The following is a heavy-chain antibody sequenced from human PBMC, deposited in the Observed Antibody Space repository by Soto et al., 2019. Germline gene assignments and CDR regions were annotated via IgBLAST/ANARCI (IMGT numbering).Heavy chain of an antibody. J-gene: IGHJ4*02. Sequence: GGSLRLSCAASGFPFSNHAMSWVRQAPGKGLEWVSGISDGGDLIYYADSVKGRFSMSRDNSENMLYLQMKNLRAEDTAIYFCAKRQGTGLAAKNFDFWGQGTLVTGSS. CDR2: ISDGGDLI. V-gene: IGHV3-23*01. CDR1: GFPFSNHA. CDR3: AKRQGTGLAAKNFDF. D-gene: IGHD2-15*01.